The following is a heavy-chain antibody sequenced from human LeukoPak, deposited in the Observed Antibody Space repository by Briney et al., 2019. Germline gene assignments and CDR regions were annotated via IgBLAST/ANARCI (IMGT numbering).Heavy chain of an antibody. CDR3: ARDRAYCGGDCNSNWFDP. D-gene: IGHD2-21*02. J-gene: IGHJ5*02. CDR1: GGTFSSYA. V-gene: IGHV1-69*04. CDR2: IIPILGIA. Sequence: SVKVSCKASGGTFSSYAISWVRQAPGQGLEWMGRIIPILGIANYAQKFQGRVTITADKSTSTAYMELSSLRSEDTAVYYCARDRAYCGGDCNSNWFDPWGQGTLVTVSS.